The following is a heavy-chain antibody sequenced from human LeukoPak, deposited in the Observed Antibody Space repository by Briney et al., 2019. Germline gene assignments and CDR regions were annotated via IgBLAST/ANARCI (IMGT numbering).Heavy chain of an antibody. V-gene: IGHV1-2*02. D-gene: IGHD2-15*01. Sequence: ASVKVSCKASGYTFTGYYMHWVRQAPGQGLEWMGWINPNSGGTNYAQKFQGRVTMTRDTSISTAYMELSRLRSDDTAVYYCAXXXXXXXXXXXYLLSYYFDYWGQGTLVTVSS. CDR1: GYTFTGYY. J-gene: IGHJ4*02. CDR2: INPNSGGT. CDR3: AXXXXXXXXXXXYLLSYYFDY.